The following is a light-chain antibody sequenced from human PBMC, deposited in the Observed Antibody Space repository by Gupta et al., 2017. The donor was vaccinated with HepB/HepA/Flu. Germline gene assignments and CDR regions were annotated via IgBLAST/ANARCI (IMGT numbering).Light chain of an antibody. CDR1: SSYVGSYGYNY. CDR2: DVS. V-gene: IGLV2-11*01. CDR3: SSYAGPYTSI. Sequence: QSSLTHPPSVSGAPVQSVTISCSGTSSYVGSYGYNYHSWYQQHPGKVPKLMIYDVSKRPSGVPDRFSGSKSGDTASLTISGLPTADEADYYCSSYAGPYTSIFGAGTKVTVL. J-gene: IGLJ2*01.